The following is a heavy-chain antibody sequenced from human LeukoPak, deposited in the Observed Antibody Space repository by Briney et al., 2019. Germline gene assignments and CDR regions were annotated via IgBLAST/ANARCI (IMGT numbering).Heavy chain of an antibody. V-gene: IGHV4-30-2*01. Sequence: SETLSLTCAVSGGSISSGGYSWSWIRQPPGKGLEWIGYIYHSGSTYYNPSLKSRVTISVDRSKNHFSLMLSSVTAADTAVYYCARGWAVSGRSLDYWGQGTPVTVSS. J-gene: IGHJ4*02. CDR2: IYHSGST. CDR1: GGSISSGGYS. CDR3: ARGWAVSGRSLDY. D-gene: IGHD6-19*01.